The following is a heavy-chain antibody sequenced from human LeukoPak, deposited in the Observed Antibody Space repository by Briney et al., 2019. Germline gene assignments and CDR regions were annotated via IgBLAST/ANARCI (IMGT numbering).Heavy chain of an antibody. CDR3: AKDRNPIADYYFDI. V-gene: IGHV3-30*18. D-gene: IGHD1-14*01. CDR1: GFTFRSNG. Sequence: QPGRSLRLSCAASGFTFRSNGMHWVRQSPGKGLEWVAVISYDGRDKHHADSVKGRFTISRDNSKETLYLQMTSLRAEDTAVYYCAKDRNPIADYYFDIWGRGTPVTVSS. CDR2: ISYDGRDK. J-gene: IGHJ4*02.